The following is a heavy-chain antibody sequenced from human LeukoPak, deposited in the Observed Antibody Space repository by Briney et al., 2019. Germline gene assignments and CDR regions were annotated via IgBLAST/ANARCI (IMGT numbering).Heavy chain of an antibody. CDR2: IKQDGSEK. V-gene: IGHV3-7*01. J-gene: IGHJ4*02. CDR3: ARGSDMVVAATGDY. CDR1: GFTFSSYW. D-gene: IGHD2-15*01. Sequence: GGSLRLSCAASGFTFSSYWMSWVRQAPGKGLEWVANIKQDGSEKYYVDSVKGRFTISRDNARNSLYLQMNSLRAEDTAVYYCARGSDMVVAATGDYWGQGTLVTVSS.